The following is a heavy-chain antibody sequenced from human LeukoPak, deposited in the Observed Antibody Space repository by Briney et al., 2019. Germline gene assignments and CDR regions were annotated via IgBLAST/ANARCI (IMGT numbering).Heavy chain of an antibody. J-gene: IGHJ5*02. CDR1: GFTFSSYE. Sequence: GGSLRLSCAASGFTFSSYETNWVRQAPGKGLEWVANIKQDGSEKDYVDSMKGRFTISRDNAKNSLYLQMNSLRAEDTAVYYCATGDGASWGQGTLVTVSS. D-gene: IGHD3-16*01. V-gene: IGHV3-7*01. CDR2: IKQDGSEK. CDR3: ATGDGAS.